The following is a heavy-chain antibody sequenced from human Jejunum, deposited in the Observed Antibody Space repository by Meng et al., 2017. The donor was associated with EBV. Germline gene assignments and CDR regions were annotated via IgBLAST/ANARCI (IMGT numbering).Heavy chain of an antibody. V-gene: IGHV3-53*01. CDR3: AKRETSGWYDL. CDR2: IYSDSTT. D-gene: IGHD6-19*01. J-gene: IGHJ5*01. Sequence: QLVDSGGGLIPPAGSLRLSCAASGFIVSNSYFRWVRQAPGKGLEWVSVIYSDSTTHYADSVKGRFTMSRDNSKSTLFLQMDSLRAEDTAIYYCAKRETSGWYDLWGQGTLVTVSS. CDR1: GFIVSNSY.